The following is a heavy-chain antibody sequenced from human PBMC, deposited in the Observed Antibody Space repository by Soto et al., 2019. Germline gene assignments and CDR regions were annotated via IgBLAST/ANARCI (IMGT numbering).Heavy chain of an antibody. J-gene: IGHJ4*02. CDR2: ISGSGGST. Sequence: EVQLLESGGGLVQPGGSLRLSCAASGFTFSSCAMSWVRQAPGKGLEWVSAISGSGGSTYYADSVKGRFTISRDNSKNTLYLQMNSLRAEDTAVYYCAKGNYYDSSGYYQYDYWGQGTLVTVSS. CDR1: GFTFSSCA. D-gene: IGHD3-22*01. CDR3: AKGNYYDSSGYYQYDY. V-gene: IGHV3-23*01.